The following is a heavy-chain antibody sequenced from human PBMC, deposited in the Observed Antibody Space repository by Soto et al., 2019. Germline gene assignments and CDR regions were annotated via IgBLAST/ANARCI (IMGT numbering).Heavy chain of an antibody. V-gene: IGHV3-33*01. CDR2: IWYDGSNK. Sequence: QVQLVESGGGVVQPGRSLRLSCAASGFTFSSYGMHWVRQAPGKGLEWVAVIWYDGSNKYYADSVKGRFTISRDNSXNXXYLQMNSLGAEDTAVYYCARGGPPSPWLVPDPFDYWGQGTLVTVSS. D-gene: IGHD6-19*01. J-gene: IGHJ4*02. CDR3: ARGGPPSPWLVPDPFDY. CDR1: GFTFSSYG.